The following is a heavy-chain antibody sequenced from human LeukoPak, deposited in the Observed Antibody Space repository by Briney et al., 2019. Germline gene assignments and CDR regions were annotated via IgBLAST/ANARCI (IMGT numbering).Heavy chain of an antibody. D-gene: IGHD5-12*01. CDR3: ASISGYDDYYFDY. V-gene: IGHV4-59*01. CDR1: GGSISSYY. Sequence: SETLSLTCTVSGGSISSYYWSWIRQPPGKGLEWIGYIYYSGSTNYNPSLKSRVTISVDTSKSQFSLKLSSVTAADTAVYYCASISGYDDYYFDYWGQGTLVTVSS. J-gene: IGHJ4*02. CDR2: IYYSGST.